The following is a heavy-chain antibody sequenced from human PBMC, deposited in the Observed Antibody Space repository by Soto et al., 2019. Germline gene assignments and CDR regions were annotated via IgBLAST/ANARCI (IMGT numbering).Heavy chain of an antibody. CDR1: GVTFSNHW. J-gene: IGHJ5*02. D-gene: IGHD2-21*02. CDR3: ARESGDWPLNWFDP. Sequence: AGSLTLSCAASGVTFSNHWMHWVRQRPAEGLVWVSRITSDGKSKAYAESVKGRFAISRDNAKNTPYLQMNGLTAEDTAVYYCARESGDWPLNWFDPWGQGTLVTVSS. V-gene: IGHV3-74*01. CDR2: ITSDGKSK.